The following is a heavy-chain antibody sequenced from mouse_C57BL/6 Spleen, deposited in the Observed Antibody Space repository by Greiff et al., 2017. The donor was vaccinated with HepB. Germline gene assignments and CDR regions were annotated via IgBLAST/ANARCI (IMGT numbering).Heavy chain of an antibody. J-gene: IGHJ2*01. D-gene: IGHD2-5*01. V-gene: IGHV1-64*01. CDR1: GYTFTSYW. CDR3: AKTSYYSTPYYFDY. Sequence: QVQLQQPGAELVKPGASVKLSCKASGYTFTSYWMHWVKQRPGQGLEWIGMIHPNSGSTNYNEKFKSKATLTVDKSSSTAYMQLSSLTSEDSAVYYCAKTSYYSTPYYFDYWGQGTTLTVSS. CDR2: IHPNSGST.